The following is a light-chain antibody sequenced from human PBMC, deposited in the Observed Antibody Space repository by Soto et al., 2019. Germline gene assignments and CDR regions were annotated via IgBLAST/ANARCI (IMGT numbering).Light chain of an antibody. CDR3: HQRQSWPRT. V-gene: IGKV3-11*01. CDR2: QTS. Sequence: IVLTQSAATLSSFPGDRVTLVCRARQYINTRLAWYQHRPGQAPRLLIYQTSIRAAGIPARFSASGSGTDFTLTISDVQTEDFALYYCHQRQSWPRTFGQGTKVDIK. CDR1: QYINTR. J-gene: IGKJ1*01.